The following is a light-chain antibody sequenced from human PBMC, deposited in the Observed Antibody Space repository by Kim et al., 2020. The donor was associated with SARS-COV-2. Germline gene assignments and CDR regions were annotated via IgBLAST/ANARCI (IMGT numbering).Light chain of an antibody. J-gene: IGLJ2*01. V-gene: IGLV6-57*03. Sequence: TTVTSSCTRSSGIIATNSVHGYQQRPGSAPITVIYEHNQRPSGVPDRFSGSIDSSSNSASLTISGLKTEDEADYYCQSYDISDVVFGGGTKLTVL. CDR1: SGIIATNS. CDR3: QSYDISDVV. CDR2: EHN.